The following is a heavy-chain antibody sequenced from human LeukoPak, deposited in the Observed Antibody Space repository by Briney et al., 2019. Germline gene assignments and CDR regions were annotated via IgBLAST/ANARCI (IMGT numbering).Heavy chain of an antibody. CDR2: IKKDGSGK. J-gene: IGHJ6*02. V-gene: IGHV3-7*01. CDR1: GFTFSSYW. Sequence: PGGSLRLSCAASGFTFSSYWMSWVRQAPGKGLEWVANIKKDGSGKYYVNYVKGRFTISRDNAKSSVYLQMNSLRAEATAVYCSARDGLDSAYGDYYDGMDVWGQGTTVTVSS. D-gene: IGHD4-17*01. CDR3: ARDGLDSAYGDYYDGMDV.